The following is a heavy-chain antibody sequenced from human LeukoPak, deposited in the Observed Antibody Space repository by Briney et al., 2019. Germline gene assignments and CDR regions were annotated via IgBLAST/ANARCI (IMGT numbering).Heavy chain of an antibody. CDR2: ISQDGTNK. CDR3: ASEDVDTGDF. D-gene: IGHD5-18*01. V-gene: IGHV3-30*01. J-gene: IGHJ4*02. Sequence: GGSLRLSCAASGFTFTNAGIHWVRLAAGKGLEWVSFISQDGTNKYYSDSVDGRFIVSRLNSQNTVYLQMNDLRPEDTATYYCASEDVDTGDFWGQGTLVTVSS. CDR1: GFTFTNAG.